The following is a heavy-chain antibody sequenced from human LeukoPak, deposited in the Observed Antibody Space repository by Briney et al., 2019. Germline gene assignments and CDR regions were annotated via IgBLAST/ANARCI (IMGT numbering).Heavy chain of an antibody. D-gene: IGHD1-26*01. CDR1: GYTFTSYY. V-gene: IGHV1-46*01. J-gene: IGHJ4*02. CDR3: AREARELRIFDY. Sequence: ASVKVSCKASGYTFTSYYMHWVRQAPGQGLEWMGIINPSGGSTSYAQKFQGRVTMTRDMSTSTVYVELSSLRSEDTAGYYCAREARELRIFDYWGQGTLVTVSS. CDR2: INPSGGST.